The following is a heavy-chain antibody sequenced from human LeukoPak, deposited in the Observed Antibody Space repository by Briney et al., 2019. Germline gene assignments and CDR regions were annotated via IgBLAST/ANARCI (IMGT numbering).Heavy chain of an antibody. CDR3: ARGIVDYYDSSGSPGVAFDI. Sequence: SETLSLTCTVSGGSISSYYWSWIRQPPGKGLEWIGYIYYSGSTNYNPSLKSRVTISVDTSKNQFSLKLSSVTAADTAVYYCARGIVDYYDSSGSPGVAFDIWGQGTMVTVSS. D-gene: IGHD3-22*01. CDR1: GGSISSYY. J-gene: IGHJ3*02. V-gene: IGHV4-59*01. CDR2: IYYSGST.